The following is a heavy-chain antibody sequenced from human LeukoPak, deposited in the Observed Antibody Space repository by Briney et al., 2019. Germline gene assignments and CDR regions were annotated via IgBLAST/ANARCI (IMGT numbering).Heavy chain of an antibody. CDR1: GGSISSGGYY. CDR2: IYYSGST. CDR3: AREAIAAAGNYYGMDV. J-gene: IGHJ6*02. V-gene: IGHV4-31*03. Sequence: SETLSLTCTVSGGSISSGGYYWSWIRQHPGKGLEWIGYIYYSGSTYYNPSLKSRVTISVDTSKNQFSLKLSSVTAADTAVYYCAREAIAAAGNYYGMDVWGQGTTVTVSS. D-gene: IGHD6-13*01.